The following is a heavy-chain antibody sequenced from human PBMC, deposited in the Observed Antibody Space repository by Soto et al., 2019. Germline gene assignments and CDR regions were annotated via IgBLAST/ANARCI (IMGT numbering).Heavy chain of an antibody. CDR2: IYYSGST. V-gene: IGHV4-39*01. CDR3: ARRMGRSSWSFDY. Sequence: QLQLQESGPGLVKPSETLSLTCTVSGGSISSSSYYWGWIRQPPGKGLEWIGSIYYSGSTYYNPSLKSRVTISVDTSKNQFSLKLSSVTAADTAVYYCARRMGRSSWSFDYWGQGTLVTVSS. J-gene: IGHJ4*02. D-gene: IGHD6-13*01. CDR1: GGSISSSSYY.